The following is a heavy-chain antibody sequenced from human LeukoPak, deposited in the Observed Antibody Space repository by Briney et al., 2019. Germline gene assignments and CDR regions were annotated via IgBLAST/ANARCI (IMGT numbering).Heavy chain of an antibody. V-gene: IGHV3-23*01. CDR2: ISASGTST. Sequence: NPGGSLRLSCAASGFTFSSYAMSWVRQAPGKGLEWVSAISASGTSTNYADSVKGRFTISRDNSKSTLYLQMNNLRAEDTAVYYCAKDRTLAVAGSTGDNWGQGTLVTVSS. CDR3: AKDRTLAVAGSTGDN. J-gene: IGHJ4*02. CDR1: GFTFSSYA. D-gene: IGHD6-19*01.